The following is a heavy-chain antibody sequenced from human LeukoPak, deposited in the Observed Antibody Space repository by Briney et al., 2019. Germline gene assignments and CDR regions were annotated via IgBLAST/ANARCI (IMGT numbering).Heavy chain of an antibody. D-gene: IGHD6-19*01. CDR1: GFIFRTFG. Sequence: GRSLRLSCAASGFIFRTFGMHWVRQAPGKGLELVSAISGSGVSTSYADSVKGRFTISRDNSKNTLYLQMNSLRAEDTAVYYCAKGYSSGWYYFDCWGQGTLVTVS. J-gene: IGHJ4*02. V-gene: IGHV3-23*01. CDR2: ISGSGVST. CDR3: AKGYSSGWYYFDC.